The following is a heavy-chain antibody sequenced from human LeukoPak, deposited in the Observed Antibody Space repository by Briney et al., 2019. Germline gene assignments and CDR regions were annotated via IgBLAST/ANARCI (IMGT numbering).Heavy chain of an antibody. Sequence: SETLSLTCAVYGGSFSGYYWSWIRQPPGKGLEWIGEINHSGSTNYNPSLKSRVTISVDTSKNQFSLKLSSVTAADTAVYYCARAPSSGWYGYDYWGQGTLVTVSS. J-gene: IGHJ4*02. V-gene: IGHV4-34*09. CDR1: GGSFSGYY. CDR3: ARAPSSGWYGYDY. D-gene: IGHD6-19*01. CDR2: INHSGST.